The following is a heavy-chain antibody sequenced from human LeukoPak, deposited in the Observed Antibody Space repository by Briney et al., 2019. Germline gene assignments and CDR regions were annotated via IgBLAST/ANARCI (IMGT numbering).Heavy chain of an antibody. CDR2: IDTDGSTT. CDR1: GFTFSNSL. CDR3: VRDKHGYNY. V-gene: IGHV3-74*01. J-gene: IGHJ4*02. D-gene: IGHD5-24*01. Sequence: GGSLRLSCAASGFTFSNSLMHWVRQVPGKGLVWVARIDTDGSTTHYAASVKGRFTISRDNAKNTLYLQMNTLRAEDTGVYYCVRDKHGYNYGGQGTLVTVSS.